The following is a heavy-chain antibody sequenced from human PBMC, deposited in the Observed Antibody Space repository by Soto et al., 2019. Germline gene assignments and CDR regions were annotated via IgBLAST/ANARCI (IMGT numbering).Heavy chain of an antibody. Sequence: SETLSLTCTVSCGSISSYYWSWIRQPPGKGLEWIGYIYYSGSTNYNPSLKSRVTISVDTSKNQFSLKLSSVTAADTAVYYCARRIAARPFDYWGQGTLVTVSS. CDR1: CGSISSYY. CDR3: ARRIAARPFDY. V-gene: IGHV4-59*12. D-gene: IGHD6-6*01. J-gene: IGHJ4*02. CDR2: IYYSGST.